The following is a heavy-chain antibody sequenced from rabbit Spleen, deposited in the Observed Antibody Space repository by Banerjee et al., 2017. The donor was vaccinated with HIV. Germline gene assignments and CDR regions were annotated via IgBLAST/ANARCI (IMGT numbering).Heavy chain of an antibody. CDR2: IYNGDDST. CDR3: ARGSATMTMVITGYYLKL. D-gene: IGHD2-1*01. J-gene: IGHJ4*01. CDR1: GFDFSSNA. Sequence: QEHLEESGGDLVKPGASLTLTCTASGFDFSSNAMCWVRQAPGKGLEWIGCIYNGDDSTYYASWVNGRFTISKTSSTTVTLQMTSLTAADTATYFCARGSATMTMVITGYYLKLWGQGTLVTVS. V-gene: IGHV1S47*01.